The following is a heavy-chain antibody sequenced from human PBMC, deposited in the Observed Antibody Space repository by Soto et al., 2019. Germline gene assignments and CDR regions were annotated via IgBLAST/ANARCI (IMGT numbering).Heavy chain of an antibody. Sequence: PSETLSLTCTVPGGSISSGGYYWSWIRQHPGKGLEWIGYIYYSGSTYYNPSLKSRVTISVDTSKNQFSLKLSSVTAADTAVYYCARDRYSGFRQTAIYGMGVWGQGTSVTVSS. J-gene: IGHJ6*02. CDR2: IYYSGST. V-gene: IGHV4-31*03. CDR1: GGSISSGGYY. CDR3: ARDRYSGFRQTAIYGMGV. D-gene: IGHD5-12*01.